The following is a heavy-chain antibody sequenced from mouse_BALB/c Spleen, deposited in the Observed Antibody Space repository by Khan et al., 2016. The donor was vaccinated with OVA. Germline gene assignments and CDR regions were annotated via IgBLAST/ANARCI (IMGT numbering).Heavy chain of an antibody. J-gene: IGHJ3*01. CDR1: GYSFTSYY. Sequence: EVQLQQSGPELMKPGASVKISCKASGYSFTSYYIHWVMQSHGKSLEWIGYIDPFSGGTTYNQKFKGKATLTADKSSSTAYIHLSSLTFEESAVYYCTRHGYVAWFTYWGQGTLVTVSA. CDR2: IDPFSGGT. V-gene: IGHV1S135*01. CDR3: TRHGYVAWFTY. D-gene: IGHD2-2*01.